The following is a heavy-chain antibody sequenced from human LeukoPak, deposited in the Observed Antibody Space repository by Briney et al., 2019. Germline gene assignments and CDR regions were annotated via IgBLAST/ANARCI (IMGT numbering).Heavy chain of an antibody. CDR1: GYTFTGYY. CDR2: ISPTSGDT. D-gene: IGHD1-7*01. V-gene: IGHV1-2*02. Sequence: GASVKVSCKASGYTFTGYYMHWVRQAPGQGLEWMGWISPTSGDTRYAQKFQGRVTVTRDTSISTPYMDLSRLRSDDTAVYYCVRDGLNWNYDYWGQGTLVAVSS. J-gene: IGHJ4*02. CDR3: VRDGLNWNYDY.